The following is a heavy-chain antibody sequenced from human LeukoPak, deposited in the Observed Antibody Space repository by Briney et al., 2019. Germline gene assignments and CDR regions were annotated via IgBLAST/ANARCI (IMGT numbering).Heavy chain of an antibody. J-gene: IGHJ3*02. CDR3: AGVGGVVVVGGAEESAFEI. CDR2: IIPMFGTG. D-gene: IGHD2-21*01. CDR1: GGTFSSYA. V-gene: IGHV1-69*13. Sequence: ASVKVSCKASGGTFSSYAIGWARQAPRQGLEWMRGIIPMFGTGNYAQKFQGRVTFTADESTSTAYMELSSLRYEDTAMYFCAGVGGVVVVGGAEESAFEIWGQGTMVTVSS.